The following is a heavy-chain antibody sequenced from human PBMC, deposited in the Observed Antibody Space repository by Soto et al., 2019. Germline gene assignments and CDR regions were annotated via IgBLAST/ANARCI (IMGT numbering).Heavy chain of an antibody. CDR2: IRSKAYGGTT. J-gene: IGHJ6*02. CDR1: GFTFGDYA. CDR3: TRDQYCSSTSCYSDYGMGV. V-gene: IGHV3-49*04. D-gene: IGHD2-2*01. Sequence: GGSLRLSCTASGFTFGDYAMSWVRQAPGKGLEWVGFIRSKAYGGTTEYAASVKGRFTISRDDSKSIAYLQMNSLKTEDTAVYYCTRDQYCSSTSCYSDYGMGVWGQGTTVTV.